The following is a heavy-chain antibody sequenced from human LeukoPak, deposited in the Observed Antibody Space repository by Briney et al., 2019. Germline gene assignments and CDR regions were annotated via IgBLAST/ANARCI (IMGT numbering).Heavy chain of an antibody. CDR1: RFTFNTYA. CDR3: ARVGLAAAGLNYGMDV. Sequence: PGWSLRLSCVASRFTFNTYAVNWVRQAPGKGLEWVSSISSSSSYIYYADSVKGRFTISRDNAKNSLYLQMNSLRAEDTAVYYCARVGLAAAGLNYGMDVWGQGTTVTVSS. J-gene: IGHJ6*02. V-gene: IGHV3-21*01. CDR2: ISSSSSYI. D-gene: IGHD6-13*01.